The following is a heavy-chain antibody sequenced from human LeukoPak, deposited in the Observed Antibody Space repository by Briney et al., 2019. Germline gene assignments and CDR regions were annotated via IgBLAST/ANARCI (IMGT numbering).Heavy chain of an antibody. J-gene: IGHJ4*02. Sequence: GVSLRLSCAASGFTLSSYNMNWVRQAPGKGLVWVSSISSSSSYILYADSVKGRFTISRDNAKNSLYLQMNSLRAEDTAVYYCARDVAYCGDDCYSDYWGQGTLVTVSS. V-gene: IGHV3-21*01. D-gene: IGHD2-21*02. CDR1: GFTLSSYN. CDR3: ARDVAYCGDDCYSDY. CDR2: ISSSSSYI.